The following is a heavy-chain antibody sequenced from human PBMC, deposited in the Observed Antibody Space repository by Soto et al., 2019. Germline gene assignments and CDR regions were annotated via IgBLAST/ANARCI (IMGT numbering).Heavy chain of an antibody. CDR3: ATGRGDWYLFDY. CDR1: GYTLTELS. D-gene: IGHD3-16*01. V-gene: IGHV1-24*01. Sequence: ASVKVSCKVSGYTLTELSMHWVRQAPGKGLEWMGGFDPEDGETIYAQKFQGRVTMTEDTSTDTAYMELSSLRSEDTAGYYCATGRGDWYLFDYWGQGTLVTVSS. CDR2: FDPEDGET. J-gene: IGHJ4*02.